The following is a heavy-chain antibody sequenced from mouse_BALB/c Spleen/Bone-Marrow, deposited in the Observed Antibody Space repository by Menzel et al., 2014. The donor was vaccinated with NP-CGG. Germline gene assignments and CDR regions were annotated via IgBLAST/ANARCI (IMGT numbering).Heavy chain of an antibody. D-gene: IGHD2-14*01. CDR3: ARYYRYDY. V-gene: IGHV1-9*01. CDR1: GYTFSSYW. CDR2: ILPGSGST. J-gene: IGHJ2*01. Sequence: VQGVESGAELMKPGASVKISCKATGYTFSSYWIEWVKQRPGHGLEWIGEILPGSGSTNYNGKFKGKATFTADTSSNTAYMQLSSLTSEDSAVYYCARYYRYDYWGQGTTLTVSS.